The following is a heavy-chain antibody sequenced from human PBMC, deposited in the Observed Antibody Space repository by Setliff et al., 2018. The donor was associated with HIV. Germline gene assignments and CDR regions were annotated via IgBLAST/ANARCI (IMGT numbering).Heavy chain of an antibody. V-gene: IGHV1-2*06. CDR3: ARGAIVSGPDYYYYYMDV. J-gene: IGHJ6*03. Sequence: ASVKVSCKASGYISTDYYIHWVRQAPGQGLEWMGRINPDSGGTNFARKFQGRVTMTRDTSITTVYMEVSGLRSDDTAVYYCARGAIVSGPDYYYYYMDVWGKGTTVTVS. D-gene: IGHD3-9*01. CDR2: INPDSGGT. CDR1: GYISTDYY.